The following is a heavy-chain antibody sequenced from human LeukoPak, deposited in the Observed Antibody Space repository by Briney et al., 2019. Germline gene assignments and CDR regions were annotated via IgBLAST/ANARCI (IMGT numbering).Heavy chain of an antibody. J-gene: IGHJ1*01. CDR2: ISYDGSNK. CDR3: ARGGMSYYDFWSGHSEFQH. CDR1: GFTFSSYA. Sequence: GGSLRLSCAASGFTFSSYAMHWVRQAPGKGLEWVAVISYDGSNKYYADSVKGRFTISRDNAKNSLYLQMNSLRAEDTAVYYCARGGMSYYDFWSGHSEFQHWGQGTLVTVSS. D-gene: IGHD3-3*01. V-gene: IGHV3-30-3*01.